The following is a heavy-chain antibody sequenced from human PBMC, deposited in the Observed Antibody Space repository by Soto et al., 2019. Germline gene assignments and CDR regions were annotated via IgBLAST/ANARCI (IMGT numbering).Heavy chain of an antibody. J-gene: IGHJ4*02. CDR1: GFTFGTYW. V-gene: IGHV3-7*04. CDR2: IKPDGSER. D-gene: IGHD7-27*01. CDR3: ATDLNWEHY. Sequence: EVQLVESGGGLVQPGGSLRLSCAASGFTFGTYWMTWVRQPPGKGLECVADIKPDGSERYYVDSVKGRFTISRDNAKNSLYLHRNSLGAEDTAVYYCATDLNWEHYWGQGTLVTVSS.